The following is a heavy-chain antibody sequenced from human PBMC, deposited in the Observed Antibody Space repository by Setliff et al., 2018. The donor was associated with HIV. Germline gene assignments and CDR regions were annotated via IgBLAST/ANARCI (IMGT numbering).Heavy chain of an antibody. D-gene: IGHD2-21*02. CDR1: GGSISNYY. Sequence: SETLSLTCTVSGGSISNYYWSWIRQPPGKGLEWIGCGHYSGITHYDPSLKSRVSISVDASKNQFSLRLNSVTVADTAVYFCARSSRGSLRDLDYWGPGTLVTVSS. J-gene: IGHJ4*02. CDR3: ARSSRGSLRDLDY. V-gene: IGHV4-59*08. CDR2: GHYSGIT.